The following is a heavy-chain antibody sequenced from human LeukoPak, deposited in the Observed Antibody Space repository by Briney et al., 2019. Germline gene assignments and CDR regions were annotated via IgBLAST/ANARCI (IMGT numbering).Heavy chain of an antibody. CDR1: GGTFSSYA. CDR2: IIPIFGTA. D-gene: IGHD3-10*01. Sequence: ASVNVSCKASGGTFSSYAISWVRQAPGQGLEWMGGIIPIFGTANYAQKFQGRVTITADESTSTAYIELSSLRSEDTAVYYCARGRWTDVARGSYYFDYWGQGTLVSVSS. J-gene: IGHJ4*02. CDR3: ARGRWTDVARGSYYFDY. V-gene: IGHV1-69*13.